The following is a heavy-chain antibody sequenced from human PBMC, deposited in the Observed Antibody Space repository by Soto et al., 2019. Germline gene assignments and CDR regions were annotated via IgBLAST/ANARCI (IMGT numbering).Heavy chain of an antibody. J-gene: IGHJ5*02. CDR1: GGPFSGYY. CDR2: MNPGVSS. Sequence: QVLLQQWGAGLLKPSETLSLTCAVNGGPFSGYYWSWIRQPPGKGLEWIGEMNPGVSSNYNPSLKSRVTVSVDTSKKQFSLKLTSVTAADTAVYYRARGISRGRVGNWFNPWGQGTLVTVSS. D-gene: IGHD3-22*01. V-gene: IGHV4-34*01. CDR3: ARGISRGRVGNWFNP.